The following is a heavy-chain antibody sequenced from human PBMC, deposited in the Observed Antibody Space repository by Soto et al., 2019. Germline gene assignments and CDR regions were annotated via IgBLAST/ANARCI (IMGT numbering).Heavy chain of an antibody. CDR2: INSDGYTI. J-gene: IGHJ4*02. CDR3: VRDNWGGFDY. D-gene: IGHD7-27*01. Sequence: EVQLVESGGGLVQPGGSLRLSCAASGFILRNNWMHWVRQAPGKGLVWVSRINSDGYTIDYAESARGRFTISRDNAKNTLFLEMNSPRAEDTAVYYCVRDNWGGFDYWGQGTLVTVSS. V-gene: IGHV3-74*01. CDR1: GFILRNNW.